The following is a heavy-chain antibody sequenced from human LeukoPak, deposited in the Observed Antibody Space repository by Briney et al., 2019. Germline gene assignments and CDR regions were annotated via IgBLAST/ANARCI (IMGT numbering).Heavy chain of an antibody. CDR2: INHSGST. CDR3: ARGVWFGESNDY. V-gene: IGHV4-34*01. J-gene: IGHJ4*02. D-gene: IGHD3-10*01. Sequence: KASETLSLTCAAYGGSFSGYYWSWIRQPPGKGLEWIGEINHSGSTNYNPSLKSRVTISVDTSKNQFSLKLSSVTAADTAVYYCARGVWFGESNDYWGQGTLVTVSS. CDR1: GGSFSGYY.